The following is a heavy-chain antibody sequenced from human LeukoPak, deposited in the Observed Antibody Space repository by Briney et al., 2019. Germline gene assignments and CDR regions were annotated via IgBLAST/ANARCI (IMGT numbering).Heavy chain of an antibody. CDR2: ISGDGGST. D-gene: IGHD6-13*01. Sequence: PGGSLRLSCAASGFTFDDYAMHRVRQAPGKGLEWVSLISGDGGSTYYADSVKGRFTISRDNSKNSLYLQMNSLRTEDAALYYCAKDSSSWYLTRYYYYGMDVWGQGTTVTVSS. V-gene: IGHV3-43*02. J-gene: IGHJ6*02. CDR1: GFTFDDYA. CDR3: AKDSSSWYLTRYYYYGMDV.